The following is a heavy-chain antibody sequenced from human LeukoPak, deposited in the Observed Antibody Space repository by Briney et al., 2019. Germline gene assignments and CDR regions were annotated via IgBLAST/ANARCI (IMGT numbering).Heavy chain of an antibody. J-gene: IGHJ3*02. CDR2: ISGDGGST. CDR3: AKDREPSSGRDAFDI. D-gene: IGHD6-19*01. CDR1: GFTFDDYA. V-gene: IGHV3-43*02. Sequence: PGGSLRLSCAASGFTFDDYAMHWVPQAPGKGLEWVSLISGDGGSTYYADSVKGRFTISRDNSKNSLYLQMNSLRTEDTALYYCAKDREPSSGRDAFDIWGQGTMVTVSS.